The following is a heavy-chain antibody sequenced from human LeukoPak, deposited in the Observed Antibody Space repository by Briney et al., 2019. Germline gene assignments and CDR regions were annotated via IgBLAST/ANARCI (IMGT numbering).Heavy chain of an antibody. CDR2: ISGSGGST. J-gene: IGHJ4*02. Sequence: SGGSLRLSCAASGFTFSNYAMTWVRQAPGKGLEWVSVISGSGGSTYHADSVKGRFTISRDNSKNTLYLQVNSLRAEDTAVYYCAKGRGTFWSGLVSDYWGQGTLVTVSS. D-gene: IGHD3-3*01. CDR3: AKGRGTFWSGLVSDY. V-gene: IGHV3-23*01. CDR1: GFTFSNYA.